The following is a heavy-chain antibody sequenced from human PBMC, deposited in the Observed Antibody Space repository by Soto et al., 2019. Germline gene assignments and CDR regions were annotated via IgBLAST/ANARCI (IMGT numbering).Heavy chain of an antibody. CDR1: GGSISSSSYY. V-gene: IGHV4-39*01. Sequence: SETLSLTCTVSGGSISSSSYYWGWIRQPPGKGLEWIGSIYYSGSTYYNPSLKSRVTISVDTSKNQFSLKLSSVTAADTAVYYCARRLYDILTGQNWFDPWGQGTLVTVSS. D-gene: IGHD3-9*01. CDR3: ARRLYDILTGQNWFDP. J-gene: IGHJ5*02. CDR2: IYYSGST.